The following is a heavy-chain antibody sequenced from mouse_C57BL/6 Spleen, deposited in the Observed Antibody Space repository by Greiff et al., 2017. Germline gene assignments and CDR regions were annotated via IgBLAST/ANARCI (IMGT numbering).Heavy chain of an antibody. Sequence: VQLKESGAELVKPGASVKLSCTASGFNIKDSYMHWVKQRPEQGLEWIGRIDPEDGETKYAPKFQGKATITADTSSNTAYLQLSSLTSEDTAVYYCATLSTMVRAIYYFDYWGQGTTLTVSS. CDR2: IDPEDGET. J-gene: IGHJ2*01. CDR3: ATLSTMVRAIYYFDY. D-gene: IGHD2-2*01. V-gene: IGHV14-2*01. CDR1: GFNIKDSY.